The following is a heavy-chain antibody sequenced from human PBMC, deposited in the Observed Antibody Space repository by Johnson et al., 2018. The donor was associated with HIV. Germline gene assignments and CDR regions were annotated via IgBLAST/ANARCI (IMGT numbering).Heavy chain of an antibody. J-gene: IGHJ3*02. CDR2: INSDGSST. Sequence: VQLVESGGGLVQPGGSLRLSCAASGFTVSITYMSWVRQAPGKGLEWVSRINSDGSSTSYADSVKGRFTISRDNSKNTLYLQMGSLRAEDMAVYYCARDSEDSSGFGAFDIWGQGTVVTVSS. D-gene: IGHD6-19*01. CDR3: ARDSEDSSGFGAFDI. V-gene: IGHV3-66*02. CDR1: GFTVSITY.